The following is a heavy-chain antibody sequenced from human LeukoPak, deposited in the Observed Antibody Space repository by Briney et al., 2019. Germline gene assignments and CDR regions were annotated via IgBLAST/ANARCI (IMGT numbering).Heavy chain of an antibody. V-gene: IGHV3-9*01. Sequence: GGSLRLSCAASGFTFDDYAMHWVRQAPGKGLEWVSGISWNGGSIGYADSVKGRFTISRDNSKNTLYLQMNSLRAEDTAVYYCAKDKGWGYSAYDCYGMDVWGQGTTVTVSS. CDR1: GFTFDDYA. CDR2: ISWNGGSI. CDR3: AKDKGWGYSAYDCYGMDV. D-gene: IGHD1-26*01. J-gene: IGHJ6*02.